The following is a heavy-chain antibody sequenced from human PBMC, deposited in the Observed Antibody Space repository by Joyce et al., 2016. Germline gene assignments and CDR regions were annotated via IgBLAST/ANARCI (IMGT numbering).Heavy chain of an antibody. J-gene: IGHJ4*02. Sequence: QGQLVESGGGVVQPGRSLRLSCAASGFTFSNYGMHWVRQAPGKVLEWVAVISYDGSNKHYGDSVNGRFTISRDNSKNTLYLQMNSLRAEDTAVYYCAGGILTGYFDYWGQGTLVTVSS. CDR1: GFTFSNYG. V-gene: IGHV3-30*03. CDR2: ISYDGSNK. D-gene: IGHD3-9*01. CDR3: AGGILTGYFDY.